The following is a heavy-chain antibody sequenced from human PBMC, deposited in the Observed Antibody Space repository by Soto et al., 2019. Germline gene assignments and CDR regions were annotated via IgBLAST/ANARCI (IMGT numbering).Heavy chain of an antibody. CDR1: GGSVSREYPG. D-gene: IGHD3-3*01. CDR3: ARDQYDFRSGSYYYAMEV. J-gene: IGHJ6*02. CDR2: NYYTGST. Sequence: PSETLSLTCTVSGGSVSREYPGWSWIRQTPGKGWDGFGYNYYTGSTNYNPHLKGRVTIYVGTSRDQVSLRLRSVTRADMDVYYCARDQYDFRSGSYYYAMEVWGQGTKVTVSS. V-gene: IGHV4-61*01.